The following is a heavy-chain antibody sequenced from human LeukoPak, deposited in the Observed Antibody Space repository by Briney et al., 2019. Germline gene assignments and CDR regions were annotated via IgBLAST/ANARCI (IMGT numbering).Heavy chain of an antibody. J-gene: IGHJ4*02. CDR2: INHSGST. CDR3: ARTDTAMSDRALPYFDY. CDR1: GGSFSGYY. D-gene: IGHD5-18*01. Sequence: SETLSLTCAVYGGSFSGYYWSWIRQPPGKGLEWIGEINHSGSTNYNPSLKSRVTISVDTSKNQFSLKLSSVTAADTAVYYCARTDTAMSDRALPYFDYWGQGTLVTVSS. V-gene: IGHV4-34*01.